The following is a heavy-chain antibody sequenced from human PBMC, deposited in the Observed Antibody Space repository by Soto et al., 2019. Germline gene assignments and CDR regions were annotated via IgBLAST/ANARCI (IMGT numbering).Heavy chain of an antibody. J-gene: IGHJ4*02. V-gene: IGHV1-2*02. D-gene: IGHD1-26*01. CDR2: INPSNEIT. Sequence: QVYLLQSGAEVKKVGASVKVSCKTSGYTFSAYYVHWARRAPGRGFQWLGWINPSNEITTFSEFFQGRITMTRDTSTNTVHMELNGLTSDDTAVYYCMRGGWGDSPIDYWGQGTQVTVSS. CDR3: MRGGWGDSPIDY. CDR1: GYTFSAYY.